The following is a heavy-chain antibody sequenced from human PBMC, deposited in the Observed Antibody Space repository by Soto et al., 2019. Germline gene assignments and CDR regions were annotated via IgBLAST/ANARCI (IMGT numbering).Heavy chain of an antibody. Sequence: EVQLVESGGGLVQPGRSLRLSCAASGFTFDDYAMHWVRQAPGKGLEWVSGISWNSGSLGYADSVKGRFTISRDNAKNSLYLQMNSLRAEDTAFYSCAKGQSGYYESPVIHWGQGTLVTVSS. V-gene: IGHV3-9*01. CDR2: ISWNSGSL. D-gene: IGHD3-3*01. CDR1: GFTFDDYA. CDR3: AKGQSGYYESPVIH. J-gene: IGHJ4*02.